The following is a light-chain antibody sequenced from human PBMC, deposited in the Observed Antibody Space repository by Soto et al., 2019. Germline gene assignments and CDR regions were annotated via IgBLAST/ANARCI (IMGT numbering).Light chain of an antibody. V-gene: IGKV1-33*01. J-gene: IGKJ5*01. Sequence: DIQMTHSPSSLSASLGDRVTITCQASQDIRYYLHWYQQKTGQAPKLLIYDASQLETGVPSRFSGSGYGTDFTFTINSLQPEDIGTYYCQPYNSFPITFGQGTRLDIK. CDR1: QDIRYY. CDR2: DAS. CDR3: QPYNSFPIT.